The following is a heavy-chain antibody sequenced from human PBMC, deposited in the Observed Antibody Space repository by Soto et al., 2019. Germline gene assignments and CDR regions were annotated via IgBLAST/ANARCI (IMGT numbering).Heavy chain of an antibody. CDR1: GYNFAGFW. Sequence: GGVLKISWNGSGYNFAGFWITRGRQKPGKGLEWMGRIDPSDSQTYYSPSLRGHVTISVTKSITTVFLQWSSLRASDTAMYYCARQIYASDTGPNLPYCFDSWGQGTLVTVSS. D-gene: IGHD5-18*01. CDR2: IDPSDSQT. V-gene: IGHV5-10-1*01. J-gene: IGHJ4*02. CDR3: ARQIYASDTGPNLPYCFDS.